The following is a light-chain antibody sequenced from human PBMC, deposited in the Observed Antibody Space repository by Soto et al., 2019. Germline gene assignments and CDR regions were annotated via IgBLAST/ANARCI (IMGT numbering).Light chain of an antibody. Sequence: DIVLTQSPATLSVSPGDTVTLSCRASESLFGFLAWYQQKPGQAPRLLMYGVSTRATGIPARFSGGGSATDVTLTISSLQSEDSAFYFCQSYNDWPFASGLGTRLEI. CDR3: QSYNDWPFA. CDR2: GVS. J-gene: IGKJ2*01. V-gene: IGKV3-15*01. CDR1: ESLFGF.